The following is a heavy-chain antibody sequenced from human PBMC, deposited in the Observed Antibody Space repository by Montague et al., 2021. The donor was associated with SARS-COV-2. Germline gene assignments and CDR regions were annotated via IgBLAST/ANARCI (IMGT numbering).Heavy chain of an antibody. CDR3: ARGPVGEAARLHYYFDQ. CDR2: VNHSGHT. Sequence: SETLSLTCAVYGGSLSGDHWSWIRQPPGKGLEWIGEVNHSGHTNYNVSLKSRVTMSVDTSKSQFSLKVRSVTAADTAVYYCARGPVGEAARLHYYFDQWGQGTLVTVSS. V-gene: IGHV4-34*01. CDR1: GGSLSGDH. J-gene: IGHJ4*02. D-gene: IGHD6-6*01.